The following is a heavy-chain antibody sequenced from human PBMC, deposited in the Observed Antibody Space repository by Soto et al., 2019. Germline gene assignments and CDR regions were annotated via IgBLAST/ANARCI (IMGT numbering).Heavy chain of an antibody. D-gene: IGHD3-22*01. CDR3: ARYATKSSASSGYYYRFLYYFDY. CDR2: IYYSGST. CDR1: GGSISSYY. J-gene: IGHJ4*02. Sequence: SETLSLTCTVSGGSISSYYWSWIRQPPGKGLEWIGYIYYSGSTYYNPSLKSRVTISVDTSKNQFSLKLSSVTAADTAVYYCARYATKSSASSGYYYRFLYYFDYWGQGTLVTVSS. V-gene: IGHV4-59*06.